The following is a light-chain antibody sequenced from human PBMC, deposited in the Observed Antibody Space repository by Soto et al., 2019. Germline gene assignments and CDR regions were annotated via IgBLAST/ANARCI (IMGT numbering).Light chain of an antibody. CDR2: DAS. CDR1: QTISNR. V-gene: IGKV1-5*01. CDR3: QQYNIFPRT. Sequence: DIPITHAPSTLPAAVGNRVTITFRASQTISNRLAWYQHKPGKAPKYLIYDASSLESGAPSRFSGSGSGTEFTLSISSLQPDDFATYYCQQYNIFPRTFGQGTKVDI. J-gene: IGKJ1*01.